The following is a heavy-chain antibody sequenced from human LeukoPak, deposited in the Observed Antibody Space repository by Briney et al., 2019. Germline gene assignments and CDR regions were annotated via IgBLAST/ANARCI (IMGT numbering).Heavy chain of an antibody. D-gene: IGHD1-26*01. Sequence: ASVKVSCKASGYTFIGYYLHWVRQAPGQGLEWMGIINPSGSYTNYAQKLQGRVTMTTDTSTSTAYMELRSLRSDDTAVYYCARDGRRGNDAFDIWGQGTMVTVSS. CDR2: INPSGSYT. CDR3: ARDGRRGNDAFDI. J-gene: IGHJ3*02. V-gene: IGHV1-46*01. CDR1: GYTFIGYY.